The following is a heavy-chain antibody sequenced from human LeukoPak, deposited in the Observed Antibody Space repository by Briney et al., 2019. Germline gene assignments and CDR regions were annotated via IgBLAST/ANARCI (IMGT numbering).Heavy chain of an antibody. CDR3: ARSLATSYYYMDV. J-gene: IGHJ6*03. CDR1: GFTLSNYA. Sequence: GGSLRLSCAASGFTLSNYAMHWVRQAPGKGLEWVAVISYDGSNKYYADSVKGRFTISRDNSKNTLYLQMNSLRAEDTAVYYCARSLATSYYYMDVWGKGTTVTVSS. D-gene: IGHD5-12*01. CDR2: ISYDGSNK. V-gene: IGHV3-30*04.